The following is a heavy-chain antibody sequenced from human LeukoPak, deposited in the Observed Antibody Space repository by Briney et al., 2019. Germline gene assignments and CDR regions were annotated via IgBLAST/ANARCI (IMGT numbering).Heavy chain of an antibody. CDR1: GFTISSYN. V-gene: IGHV3-48*04. CDR3: ARTTGTSSDDFDY. Sequence: GGSLRLSCAAPGFTISSYNMNWVRQAPGKGLEWVSYISSSSRTIFYADSVMGRFTISRDNANNSLYLQMNSLRAEDTAVYYCARTTGTSSDDFDYWGQGTLVTVSS. CDR2: ISSSSRTI. D-gene: IGHD2-2*01. J-gene: IGHJ4*02.